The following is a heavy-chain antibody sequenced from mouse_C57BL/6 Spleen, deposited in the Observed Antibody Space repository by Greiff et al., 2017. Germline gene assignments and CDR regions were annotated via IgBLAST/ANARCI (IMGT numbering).Heavy chain of an antibody. Sequence: QVQLQQSGAELVKPGASVKLSCKASGYTFTEYTIHWVKQRSGQGLEWIGWFYPGSGSIKYNEKFKDKATLTADKSSSTVYMGLSRLTSEDSAVYFCARHEDTVVAEGVYYFDYWGQGTTLTASS. CDR1: GYTFTEYT. V-gene: IGHV1-62-2*01. CDR2: FYPGSGSI. J-gene: IGHJ2*01. CDR3: ARHEDTVVAEGVYYFDY. D-gene: IGHD1-1*01.